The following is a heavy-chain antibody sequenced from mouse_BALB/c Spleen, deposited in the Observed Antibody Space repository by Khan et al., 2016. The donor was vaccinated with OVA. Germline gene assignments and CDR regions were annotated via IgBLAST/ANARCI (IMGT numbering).Heavy chain of an antibody. J-gene: IGHJ3*01. CDR3: ARSYYGD. V-gene: IGHV1-9*01. Sequence: QVQLQQSGTELMKPGASVKISCKASGYKFSNYWIEWVKQRPGHGLEGIGEILPGSGSTKYNVKFKGKATFTADTSSSTAFMQLSSLTSEDSAVYYCARSYYGDCAHGPLVTVSA. D-gene: IGHD2-10*01. CDR2: ILPGSGST. CDR1: GYKFSNYW.